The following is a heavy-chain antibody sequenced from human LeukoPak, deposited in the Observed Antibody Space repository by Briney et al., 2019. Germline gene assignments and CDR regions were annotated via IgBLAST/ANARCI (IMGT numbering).Heavy chain of an antibody. V-gene: IGHV3-23*01. Sequence: GGSLRLSCAASGFTFSSYAMSWVRQAPGKGLEWVSAISGSGGSTYYADSVKGRFTISRDNSKNTLYLQMNSLTAEDTAVYYCAKPLYYYDSSGYYYFDYWGQGTLVTVSS. CDR1: GFTFSSYA. CDR3: AKPLYYYDSSGYYYFDY. CDR2: ISGSGGST. D-gene: IGHD3-22*01. J-gene: IGHJ4*02.